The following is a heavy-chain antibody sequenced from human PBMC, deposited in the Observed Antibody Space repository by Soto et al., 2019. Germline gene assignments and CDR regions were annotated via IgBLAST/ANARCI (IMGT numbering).Heavy chain of an antibody. CDR2: ISGSGGST. CDR1: GFTFSSYA. Sequence: GGSLRLSCAASGFTFSSYAMSWVRQAPGKGLEWVSAISGSGGSTYYADSVKGRFTISRDNSKNTLYLQMNSLRAEDTAVYYCAKDLADSIFGEVIMALGYWGQRTLVIVSS. V-gene: IGHV3-23*01. J-gene: IGHJ4*02. CDR3: AKDLADSIFGEVIMALGY. D-gene: IGHD3-3*02.